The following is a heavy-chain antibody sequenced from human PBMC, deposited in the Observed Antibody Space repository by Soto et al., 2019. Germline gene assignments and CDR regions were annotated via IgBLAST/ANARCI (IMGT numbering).Heavy chain of an antibody. Sequence: GGSLRLSCKASGFTFSTYSMNWVRQAPGRGLEWVSSISSSTTHILYADSVKGRFTISRDNGKNSLYLQMNSLRAEDTAVYYCARDLQMATIRGGDYWGQGTQVTSPQ. CDR3: ARDLQMATIRGGDY. J-gene: IGHJ4*02. CDR1: GFTFSTYS. V-gene: IGHV3-21*06. CDR2: ISSSTTHI. D-gene: IGHD5-12*01.